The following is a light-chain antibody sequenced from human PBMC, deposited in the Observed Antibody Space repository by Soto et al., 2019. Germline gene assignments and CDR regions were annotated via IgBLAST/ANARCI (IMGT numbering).Light chain of an antibody. J-gene: IGKJ1*01. V-gene: IGKV1-5*01. CDR2: DAS. CDR3: QQYIIYWT. CDR1: QSINTW. Sequence: TQSPSTLSASVGDRVTITCRASQSINTWLAWYQQKPGKAPKLLIYDASNLENGVPSRFSGSGSGTEFTLTISSLQPDDFATYYCQQYIIYWTFGQGTKVDIK.